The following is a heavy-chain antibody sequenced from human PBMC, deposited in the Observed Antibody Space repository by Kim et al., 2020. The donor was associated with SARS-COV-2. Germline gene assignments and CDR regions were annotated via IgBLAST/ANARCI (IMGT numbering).Heavy chain of an antibody. J-gene: IGHJ3*02. Sequence: ADSVKGRFTISRDNSKNTLFLQMNSLRAEDTAVYYCAKRPVKSLLDGFDIWGQGTMVTVSS. CDR3: AKRPVKSLLDGFDI. V-gene: IGHV3-23*01.